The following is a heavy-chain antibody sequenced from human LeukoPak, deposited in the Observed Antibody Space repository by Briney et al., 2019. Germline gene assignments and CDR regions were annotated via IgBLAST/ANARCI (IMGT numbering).Heavy chain of an antibody. CDR2: ISWDGGST. J-gene: IGHJ4*02. CDR1: GFTFDDYT. V-gene: IGHV3-43*01. D-gene: IGHD3-10*01. Sequence: PGGSLRLSCAASGFTFDDYTMHWVRQAPGKGLEWVSLISWDGGSTYYADSVKGRFTISRDNSKNSLYLQMNSLRTEDTALYYCAKDMDGSGMLTFDYWGQGTLVTVSS. CDR3: AKDMDGSGMLTFDY.